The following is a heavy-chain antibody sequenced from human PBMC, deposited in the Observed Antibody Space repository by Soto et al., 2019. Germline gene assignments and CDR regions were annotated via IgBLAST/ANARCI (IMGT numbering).Heavy chain of an antibody. J-gene: IGHJ5*02. V-gene: IGHV4-59*01. Sequence: QVQLQASGPGLVKPSETLSLTCTVSGGSISSYYWSWIRQPPGKGLEWIGFIFYSGRTSHTPSLNSRVTISIDASEHQLSLKQTSVTAPDTAVYYCASMIGDPVLSFDAWGQGTLVAVSS. CDR2: IFYSGRT. CDR1: GGSISSYY. D-gene: IGHD4-17*01. CDR3: ASMIGDPVLSFDA.